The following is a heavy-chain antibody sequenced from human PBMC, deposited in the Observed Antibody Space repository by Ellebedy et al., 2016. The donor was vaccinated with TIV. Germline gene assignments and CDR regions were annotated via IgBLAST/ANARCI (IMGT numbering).Heavy chain of an antibody. Sequence: GESLKISXKGSGYTFTRYWIGWVRQMPGKGLEWMGIIYPGDSDTRYSPSFQGQVTISADKSINTVYPQWSSLKASDTAMYYCASHGTTIAAAGTWYFDLWGRGTLVTVSS. J-gene: IGHJ2*01. D-gene: IGHD6-25*01. V-gene: IGHV5-51*01. CDR3: ASHGTTIAAAGTWYFDL. CDR2: IYPGDSDT. CDR1: GYTFTRYW.